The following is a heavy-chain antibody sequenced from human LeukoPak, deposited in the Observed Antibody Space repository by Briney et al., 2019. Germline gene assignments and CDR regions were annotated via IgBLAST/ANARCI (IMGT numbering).Heavy chain of an antibody. V-gene: IGHV1-2*02. CDR2: INPNSGGT. Sequence: ASVKVPCKASGYTFTGYYMHWVRQAPGQGLEWMGWINPNSGGTNYAQKFQGRVTMTRDTSISTAYMELSRLRSDDTAVYYCARAAAGHSPLVNWGQGTLVTVSS. CDR1: GYTFTGYY. J-gene: IGHJ4*02. CDR3: ARAAAGHSPLVN. D-gene: IGHD6-13*01.